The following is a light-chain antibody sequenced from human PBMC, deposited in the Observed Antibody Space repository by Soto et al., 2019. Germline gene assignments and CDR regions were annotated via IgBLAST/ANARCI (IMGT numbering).Light chain of an antibody. J-gene: IGLJ2*01. CDR2: EVT. Sequence: QSVLTQPASVSGSPGQSITISCTGTSSDVGGYNFVSWYQQQPGKAPKLMVYEVTNRPSGVSYRFSGSKSGNTASLTISGLQAEGEADDCCSSYTGSDTLVFGGGTKLTVL. CDR3: SSYTGSDTLV. V-gene: IGLV2-14*01. CDR1: SSDVGGYNF.